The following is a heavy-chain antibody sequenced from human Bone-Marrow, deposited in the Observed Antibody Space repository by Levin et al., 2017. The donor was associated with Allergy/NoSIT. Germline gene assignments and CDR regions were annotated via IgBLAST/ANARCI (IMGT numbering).Heavy chain of an antibody. CDR2: IWYDGSNK. D-gene: IGHD6-13*01. CDR3: ARDFQLQQVRYYFDY. V-gene: IGHV3-33*01. CDR1: GFTFSSYG. Sequence: PGGSLRLSCAASGFTFSSYGMHWVRQAPGKGLEWVAVIWYDGSNKYYADSVKGRFTISRDNSKNTLYLQMNSLRAEDTAVYYCARDFQLQQVRYYFDYWGQGTLVTVSS. J-gene: IGHJ4*02.